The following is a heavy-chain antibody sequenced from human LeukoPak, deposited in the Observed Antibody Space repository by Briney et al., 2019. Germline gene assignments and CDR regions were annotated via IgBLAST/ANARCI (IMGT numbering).Heavy chain of an antibody. V-gene: IGHV4-30-2*01. D-gene: IGHD2-2*02. CDR1: GGSISSGGYY. CDR2: IYHSGST. J-gene: IGHJ4*02. CDR3: ASLAGGYCSSTSCYNFDY. Sequence: SETLSLTCTVSGGSISSGGYYWSWIRQPPGKGLEWIGYIYHSGSTYYNPSLKSRVTISVDTSKNQFSLKLSSVTAADTAVYYCASLAGGYCSSTSCYNFDYWGQGTLVTVSS.